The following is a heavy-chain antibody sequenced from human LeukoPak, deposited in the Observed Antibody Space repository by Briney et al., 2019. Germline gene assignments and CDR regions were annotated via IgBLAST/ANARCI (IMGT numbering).Heavy chain of an antibody. CDR1: GFTFSIYG. D-gene: IGHD5-18*01. V-gene: IGHV3-23*01. J-gene: IGHJ4*02. CDR2: ISGSGYST. CDR3: AKDNSYGNFDY. Sequence: GGSLRLSCAASGFTFSIYGMSWVRQAPGKGLEWVSAISGSGYSTYYADSVKGRFTISRDNSKNTLYLQMNSLRAEDTAVYYCAKDNSYGNFDYWGQGTLVTVSS.